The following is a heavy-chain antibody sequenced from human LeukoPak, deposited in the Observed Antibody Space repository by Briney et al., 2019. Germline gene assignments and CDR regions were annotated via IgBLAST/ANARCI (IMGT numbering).Heavy chain of an antibody. J-gene: IGHJ4*02. CDR1: GYSFTSYW. CDR2: IYAGASDT. CDR3: ARTYCGGDCYYYFFDY. V-gene: IGHV5-51*03. Sequence: PGESLKISCKGSGYSFTSYWIGWVRQMPGKGLEGMGIIYAGASDTRYSPSFQGQVTISADKSISTAYLQWSSLKASDTAMYYCARTYCGGDCYYYFFDYWGQGNLVTVSS. D-gene: IGHD2-21*02.